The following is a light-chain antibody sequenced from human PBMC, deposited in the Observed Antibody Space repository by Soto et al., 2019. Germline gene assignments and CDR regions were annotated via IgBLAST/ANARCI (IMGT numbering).Light chain of an antibody. V-gene: IGLV1-40*01. CDR2: GND. Sequence: QSVLTQPPSVSGAPGQRVTISCTGSSSNIGAGYDVHWYQQLPGKAPKLLIYGNDNRPSGVPERFSGSKSGTSASLAITGLRADDEADYHCSSYTSSSTYVFGTGTKLTVL. CDR1: SSNIGAGYD. J-gene: IGLJ1*01. CDR3: SSYTSSSTYV.